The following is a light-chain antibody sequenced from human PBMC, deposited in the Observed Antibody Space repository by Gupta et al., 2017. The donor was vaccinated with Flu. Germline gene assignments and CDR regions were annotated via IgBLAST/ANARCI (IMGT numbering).Light chain of an antibody. CDR1: NIETKT. Sequence: PGKPATITCGGNNIETKTVHWYQPRPGQAPVLVVFDDSARPSGIPERFSGSNSGNTATLTISRVEAGDEADYYCQVWDTSHDVVFGGGTKLTVL. J-gene: IGLJ2*01. CDR2: DDS. V-gene: IGLV3-21*03. CDR3: QVWDTSHDVV.